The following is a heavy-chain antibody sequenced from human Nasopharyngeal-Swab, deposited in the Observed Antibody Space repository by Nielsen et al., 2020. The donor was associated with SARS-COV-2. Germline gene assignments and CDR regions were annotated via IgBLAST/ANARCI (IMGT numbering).Heavy chain of an antibody. CDR2: IIPILGIA. D-gene: IGHD3-22*01. CDR1: GGTFSSYA. V-gene: IGHV1-69*04. Sequence: SVKVSCKASGGTFSSYAISWVRQAPGQGLEWMGRIIPILGIAKYAQKFQGRVTFTADKSTSTAYMELSSLRSEDTAVYYCARVPDPFYDSSGYYYFGWGQGTLVTVSS. J-gene: IGHJ4*02. CDR3: ARVPDPFYDSSGYYYFG.